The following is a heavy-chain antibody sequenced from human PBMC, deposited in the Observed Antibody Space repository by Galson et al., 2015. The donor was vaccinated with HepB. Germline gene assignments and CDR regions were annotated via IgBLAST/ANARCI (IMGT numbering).Heavy chain of an antibody. Sequence: SVKVSCKASGYTFTGYYMHWVRQAPGQGLEWMGWINPNSGGTNYAQKFQGWVTMTRDTSISTAYMELSRLRSDDTAVYYCARTGSSGWYFDAFDIWGQGTMVTVSS. CDR3: ARTGSSGWYFDAFDI. D-gene: IGHD6-19*01. CDR2: INPNSGGT. J-gene: IGHJ3*02. CDR1: GYTFTGYY. V-gene: IGHV1-2*04.